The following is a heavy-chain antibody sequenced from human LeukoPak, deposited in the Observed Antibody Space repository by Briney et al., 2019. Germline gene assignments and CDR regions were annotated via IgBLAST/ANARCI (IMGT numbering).Heavy chain of an antibody. J-gene: IGHJ2*01. Sequence: GASVKVSRKASGYTFTSYGISWVRQAPGQGLEWMGWISVYNGNTNYAQKLQGRVTMTTDTSTSTAYMELRSLRSDDTAVYYCARVDYGDYGEWYFDLWGRGTLVTVSS. CDR2: ISVYNGNT. CDR1: GYTFTSYG. D-gene: IGHD4-17*01. V-gene: IGHV1-18*01. CDR3: ARVDYGDYGEWYFDL.